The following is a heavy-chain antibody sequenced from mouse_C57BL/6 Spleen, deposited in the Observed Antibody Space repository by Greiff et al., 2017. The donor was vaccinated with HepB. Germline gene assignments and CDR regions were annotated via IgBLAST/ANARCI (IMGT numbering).Heavy chain of an antibody. CDR2: IYPRSGNT. V-gene: IGHV1-81*01. J-gene: IGHJ4*01. D-gene: IGHD1-1*01. Sequence: VQLQQSGAELARPGASVKLSCKASGYTFTSYDISWVKQSTGQGLEWIGEIYPRSGNTYYTEKFKGKATLTADTSSNTAYMELRSLTSEDAAVYVGERQLINTVLSPYYAMDYWGQGTSVNVSS. CDR1: GYTFTSYD. CDR3: ERQLINTVLSPYYAMDY.